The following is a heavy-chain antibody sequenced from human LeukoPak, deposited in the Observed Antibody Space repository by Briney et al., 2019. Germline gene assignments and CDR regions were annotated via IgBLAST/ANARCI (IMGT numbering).Heavy chain of an antibody. D-gene: IGHD5-18*01. J-gene: IGHJ4*02. V-gene: IGHV4-39*07. CDR2: IYYSGST. CDR3: ARALYSYGPPQHFDY. Sequence: PSETLSLTCTVSGGSISSSSYFWGWIRQPPGKGLEWIGSIYYSGSTYYNPSLKSRVTISVDTSKNQFSLNLSSVTAADTAVHYCARALYSYGPPQHFDYWGQGTLVTVSS. CDR1: GGSISSSSYF.